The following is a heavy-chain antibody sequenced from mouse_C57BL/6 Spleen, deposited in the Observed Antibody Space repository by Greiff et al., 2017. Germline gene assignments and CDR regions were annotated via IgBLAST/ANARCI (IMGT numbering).Heavy chain of an antibody. CDR2: ITPNYGTT. CDR3: ARRAYYYGSRDWYCDV. D-gene: IGHD1-1*01. J-gene: IGHJ1*03. V-gene: IGHV1-39*01. Sequence: EVKLMESGPELVKPGASVKISCKASGYSFTDYNMNWVKQSNGKSLEWIGVITPNYGTTSYNQKFKGKATLTVDQSSSTAYMQLNSLTSEDSAVYYCARRAYYYGSRDWYCDVWGTGTTVTVSS. CDR1: GYSFTDYN.